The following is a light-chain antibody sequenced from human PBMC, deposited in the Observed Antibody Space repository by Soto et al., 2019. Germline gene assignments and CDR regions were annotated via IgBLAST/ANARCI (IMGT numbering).Light chain of an antibody. CDR3: QQYNNWPIT. Sequence: EIVLTQSPGTLSLSPVERATLSCRASQTVGSNLAWYQQKPGQAPRLLIYGASTRASDTPARFSGSGSVTEFALTISSLQSEDFAVYYCQQYNNWPITFGQGTRLEIK. V-gene: IGKV3D-15*01. J-gene: IGKJ5*01. CDR2: GAS. CDR1: QTVGSN.